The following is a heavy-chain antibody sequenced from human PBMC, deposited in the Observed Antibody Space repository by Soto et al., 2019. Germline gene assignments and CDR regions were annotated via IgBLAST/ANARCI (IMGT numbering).Heavy chain of an antibody. D-gene: IGHD3-22*01. Sequence: QVQVVQSGADVKKPGSSVKISCKASGRIFSSFPTSWVRQVPGQGLEWMVGVISASGSVTYAPKFQGRVTMTAVNYAGIGYMDLTSLTSEDTAIYYCARVGSRDAFHYDLDQWGPGTMVTVAS. CDR1: GRIFSSFP. CDR3: ARVGSRDAFHYDLDQ. J-gene: IGHJ1*01. V-gene: IGHV1-69*06. CDR2: VISASGSV.